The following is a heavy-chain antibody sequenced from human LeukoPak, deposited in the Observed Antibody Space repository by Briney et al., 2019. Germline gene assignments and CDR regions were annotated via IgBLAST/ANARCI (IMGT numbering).Heavy chain of an antibody. J-gene: IGHJ3*02. V-gene: IGHV4-59*11. CDR1: GGSISSHY. Sequence: SETLSLTCTVSGGSISSHYWSWMRQPPGKGLEWIGYIYYSGSTNYNPSLKSRVTISLDTSKNQFSLKLSSVTAADTAVYYCARSSYYYGADAFDIWGQGTMVTVSS. D-gene: IGHD3-10*01. CDR3: ARSSYYYGADAFDI. CDR2: IYYSGST.